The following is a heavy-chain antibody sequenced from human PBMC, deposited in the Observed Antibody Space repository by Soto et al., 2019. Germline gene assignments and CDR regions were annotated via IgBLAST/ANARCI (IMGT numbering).Heavy chain of an antibody. J-gene: IGHJ3*02. CDR2: FYPGDSTS. CDR3: ARIIGYCRNNDCSWTFDI. CDR1: GYSFISYW. Sequence: GESLKISCKTSGYSFISYWVAWVRQKPGKGLEWMGTFYPGDSTSTYSPSLQGQVTISVDKSISTAYLHLSSLKASDTAMYYCARIIGYCRNNDCSWTFDIWGQGTTVTVSS. D-gene: IGHD2-2*03. V-gene: IGHV5-51*01.